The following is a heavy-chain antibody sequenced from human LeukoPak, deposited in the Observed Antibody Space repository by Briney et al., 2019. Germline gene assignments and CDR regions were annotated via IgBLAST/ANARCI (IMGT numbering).Heavy chain of an antibody. CDR1: GFTFSDYN. V-gene: IGHV3-11*01. CDR2: ISSSGSTI. D-gene: IGHD7-27*01. CDR3: ARERIFSGYNYGMDV. Sequence: GSLRLSCAASGFTFSDYNMSWIRQAPGKGLEWVSYISSSGSTIYYADSVKGRFTISRDNAKNSLYLQMNSLRAEDTAVYYCARERIFSGYNYGMDVWGQGTTVTVSS. J-gene: IGHJ6*02.